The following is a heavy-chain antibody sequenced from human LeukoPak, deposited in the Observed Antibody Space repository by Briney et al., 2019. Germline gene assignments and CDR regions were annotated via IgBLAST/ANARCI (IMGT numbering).Heavy chain of an antibody. CDR1: GYTFSGYY. CDR2: INPNSGGT. V-gene: IGHV1-2*06. CDR3: AKVPNYGSIY. Sequence: ASVKVSCKASGYTFSGYYMHWVRQAPGQGLGWMGRINPNSGGTDYVQKFQGRVTMTRDTSISTAYMELNRLRSDDTAMYYCAKVPNYGSIYWGQGTLVTVSS. J-gene: IGHJ4*02. D-gene: IGHD4-17*01.